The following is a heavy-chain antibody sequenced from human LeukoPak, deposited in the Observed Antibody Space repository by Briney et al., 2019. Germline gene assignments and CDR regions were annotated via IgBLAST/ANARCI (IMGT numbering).Heavy chain of an antibody. D-gene: IGHD1-26*01. Sequence: GGSLRLSCAASGFTFSSYGMHWVRQAPGKGLEWVAFIRYDGSNKYYADSVKGRFTISRDNSKNTLYLQMNSLRAEDTAVYYCAKDSHKFGIVGARDDYWGQGTLVTVSS. V-gene: IGHV3-30*02. CDR1: GFTFSSYG. J-gene: IGHJ4*02. CDR2: IRYDGSNK. CDR3: AKDSHKFGIVGARDDY.